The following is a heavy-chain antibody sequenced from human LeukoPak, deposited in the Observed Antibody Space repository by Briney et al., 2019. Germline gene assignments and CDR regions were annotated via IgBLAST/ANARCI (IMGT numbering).Heavy chain of an antibody. Sequence: SETLSLTCAVYGGSFSGYYWSWIRQPPGKGLEWIGVINHSGSTNYNPSLKSRVTISVDTSKDQFSLKLSSVTAADTALYYCARGEYDYAWGSYSPNAFAMWGQGTMVTVSS. CDR1: GGSFSGYY. J-gene: IGHJ3*02. CDR2: INHSGST. V-gene: IGHV4-34*01. CDR3: ARGEYDYAWGSYSPNAFAM. D-gene: IGHD3-16*01.